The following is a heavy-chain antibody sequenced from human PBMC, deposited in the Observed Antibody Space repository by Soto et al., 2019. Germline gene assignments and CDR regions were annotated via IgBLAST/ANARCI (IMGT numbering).Heavy chain of an antibody. D-gene: IGHD6-13*01. CDR2: IYYSGST. V-gene: IGHV4-59*01. J-gene: IGHJ6*03. CDR3: ARRGRQLDTRGGGYYYYYMDV. CDR1: GGSISSYY. Sequence: SETLSLTCTVSGGSISSYYWSWIRQPPGKGLEWIGYIYYSGSTNCNPSPKSRVTISVDTSKNQFSLKLSSVTAADTAVYYCARRGRQLDTRGGGYYYYYMDVWGKGTTVTVSS.